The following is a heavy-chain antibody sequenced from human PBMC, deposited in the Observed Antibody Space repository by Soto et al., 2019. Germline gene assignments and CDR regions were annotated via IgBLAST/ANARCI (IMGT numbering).Heavy chain of an antibody. V-gene: IGHV4-31*03. J-gene: IGHJ3*02. CDR2: IYYSGST. D-gene: IGHD3-22*01. CDR3: ARVHHSYDSSGSGGAFDI. CDR1: GGSISSGGYY. Sequence: PSETLSLTCTVSGGSISSGGYYWSWIRQHPGNGLEWIGYIYYSGSTYYNPSLKSRVTISVDTSKNQFSLKLSSVTAADTAVYYCARVHHSYDSSGSGGAFDIWGQGTMVTVSS.